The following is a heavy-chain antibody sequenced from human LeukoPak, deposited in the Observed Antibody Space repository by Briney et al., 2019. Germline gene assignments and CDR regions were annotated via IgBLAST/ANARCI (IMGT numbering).Heavy chain of an antibody. CDR2: ISAYNGNT. CDR1: GYTFTSYG. V-gene: IGHV1-18*01. CDR3: ARDRPGGLRYFDWLSY. J-gene: IGHJ4*02. D-gene: IGHD3-9*01. Sequence: ASVKVACKASGYTFTSYGISWVRQAPRQGLEWMGWISAYNGNTNYAQKLQGRVTMTTDTSTSTAYMELRSLRSDDTAVYYCARDRPGGLRYFDWLSYWGQGTLVTVSS.